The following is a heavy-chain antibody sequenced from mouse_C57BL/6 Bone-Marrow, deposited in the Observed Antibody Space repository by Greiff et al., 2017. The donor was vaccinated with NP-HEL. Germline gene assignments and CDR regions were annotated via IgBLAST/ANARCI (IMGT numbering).Heavy chain of an antibody. D-gene: IGHD2-3*01. Sequence: VKLMESGPELVKPGASVKISCKASGYAFGSSWMNWVKQRPGKGLEWIGRIYPGDGDTNYNGKFKGKATLTADKSSSTAYMQLSSLTSEDSAVYFCARWLLLYAMDYWGQGTSVTVSS. V-gene: IGHV1-82*01. CDR1: GYAFGSSW. J-gene: IGHJ4*01. CDR3: ARWLLLYAMDY. CDR2: IYPGDGDT.